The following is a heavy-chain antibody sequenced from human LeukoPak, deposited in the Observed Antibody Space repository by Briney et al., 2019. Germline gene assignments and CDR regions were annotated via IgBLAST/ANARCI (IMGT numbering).Heavy chain of an antibody. D-gene: IGHD3-3*01. J-gene: IGHJ4*02. V-gene: IGHV3-21*01. CDR1: GFTFSTYS. Sequence: GGSLRLSCAASGFTFSTYSMNWVRQAPGKGLEWVSSISSSGDFIYYADSLKGRFTISRDNAENSLYRQMNSLRAEDTAVYYCARVRGAISYSDYWGQGTLVTVSS. CDR2: ISSSGDFI. CDR3: ARVRGAISYSDY.